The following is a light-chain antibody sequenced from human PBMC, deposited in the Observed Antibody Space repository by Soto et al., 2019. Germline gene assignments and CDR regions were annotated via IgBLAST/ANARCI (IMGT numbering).Light chain of an antibody. V-gene: IGKV1-5*03. CDR3: QQYERFPYT. Sequence: DIQMTQSPSTLSASVGDTVTITCRASQSLSYWLAWYQQKPGQAPKLLIHKASTLESGVPSRFSGSGSGTEFTLAISSLQPDDFATFYVQQYERFPYTVGQGNKLEIK. CDR1: QSLSYW. CDR2: KAS. J-gene: IGKJ2*01.